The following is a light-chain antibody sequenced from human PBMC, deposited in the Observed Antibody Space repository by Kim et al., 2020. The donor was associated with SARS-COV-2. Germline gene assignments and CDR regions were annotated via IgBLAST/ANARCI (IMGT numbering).Light chain of an antibody. J-gene: IGLJ2*01. CDR2: QDT. Sequence: VSPGQTASITCSGDKLGNEYASWYQQKSGQSPVLVIYQDTKRPSGIPERFSGSNSGNTATLTISGTQTMDEADYYCQAWDSSNAVVFGGGTQLTVL. CDR3: QAWDSSNAVV. CDR1: KLGNEY. V-gene: IGLV3-1*01.